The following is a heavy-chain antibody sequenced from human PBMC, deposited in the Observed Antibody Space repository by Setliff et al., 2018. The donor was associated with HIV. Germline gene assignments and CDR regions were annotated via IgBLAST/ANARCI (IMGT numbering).Heavy chain of an antibody. Sequence: SETLSLTCTVSGGSISSHYWSWIRQPPGKGLEWIGYIYYSGSTNYNPSLKSRVTISVDTSKNQLSLKLSSVTAADTAVYYCASHRSVYYFDYWGQGTLVTVSS. V-gene: IGHV4-59*11. J-gene: IGHJ4*02. CDR3: ASHRSVYYFDY. CDR1: GGSISSHY. CDR2: IYYSGST.